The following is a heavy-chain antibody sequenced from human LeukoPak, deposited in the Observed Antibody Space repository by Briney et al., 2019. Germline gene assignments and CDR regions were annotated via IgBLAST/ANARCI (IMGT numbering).Heavy chain of an antibody. V-gene: IGHV3-64D*06. Sequence: TGGSLRLSCSASGFTFSSFAMHWVRQAPGKGLEYVSAISSNGGSTYYADSVKGRFTISRDNSKNTLYLQMSNLRAEDTAVYYCVKSSSSWSQFEYFQHWGQGTLVTVSS. J-gene: IGHJ1*01. D-gene: IGHD6-13*01. CDR2: ISSNGGST. CDR3: VKSSSSWSQFEYFQH. CDR1: GFTFSSFA.